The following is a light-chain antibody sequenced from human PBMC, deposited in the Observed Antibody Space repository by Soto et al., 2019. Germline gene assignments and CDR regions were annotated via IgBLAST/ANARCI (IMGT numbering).Light chain of an antibody. CDR3: AAWDERLKGWM. J-gene: IGLJ3*02. Sequence: HSVLIQPPSVSGTPGQRVIISCSGSSSNIGSNSANWYQQLPGTAPGLLIYGDNKRPSRVPDRFSGSKSGTSASLAISGLQSGDEADYYCAAWDERLKGWMFGCGTKLTVL. CDR1: SSNIGSNS. CDR2: GDN. V-gene: IGLV1-44*01.